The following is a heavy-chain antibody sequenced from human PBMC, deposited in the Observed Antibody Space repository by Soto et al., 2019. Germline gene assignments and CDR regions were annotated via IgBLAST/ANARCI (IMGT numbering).Heavy chain of an antibody. V-gene: IGHV3-30*18. CDR3: AKDGYSGYAPDY. CDR1: GFTFSSYG. CDR2: ISYDGSNK. Sequence: HPGGSLRLSCAASGFTFSSYGMHWVRQAPGKGLEWVAVISYDGSNKYYADSVKGRFTISRDNSKNTLYLQMNSLRAEDTAVYYCAKDGYSGYAPDYWGQGTLVTVSS. D-gene: IGHD5-12*01. J-gene: IGHJ4*02.